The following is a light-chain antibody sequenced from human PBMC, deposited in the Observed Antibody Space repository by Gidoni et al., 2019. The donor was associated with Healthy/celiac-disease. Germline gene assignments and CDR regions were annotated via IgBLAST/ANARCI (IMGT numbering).Light chain of an antibody. J-gene: IGKJ2*01. Sequence: SVGDRVTITCRASQSISSYLNWYQQKPGKAPKLLIYAASSLQSGVPSRFSGSGSGTDFTLTISSLQPEDFATYYCQQSYSTPYTFGQGTKLEIK. V-gene: IGKV1-39*01. CDR2: AAS. CDR3: QQSYSTPYT. CDR1: QSISSY.